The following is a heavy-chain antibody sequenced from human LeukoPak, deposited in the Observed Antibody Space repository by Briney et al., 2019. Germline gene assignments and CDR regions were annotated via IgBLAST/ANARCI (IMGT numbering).Heavy chain of an antibody. V-gene: IGHV3-30-3*01. CDR1: GFTFSSYA. J-gene: IGHJ4*02. Sequence: PGGSLRLSCAASGFTFSSYAMHWVRQAPGKGLEWVAVISYDGSNKYYADSAKGRFTISRDNSKNTLYLQMNSLRAEDTAVYYCARGVRGVMAYWGQGTLVTVSS. D-gene: IGHD3-10*01. CDR3: ARGVRGVMAY. CDR2: ISYDGSNK.